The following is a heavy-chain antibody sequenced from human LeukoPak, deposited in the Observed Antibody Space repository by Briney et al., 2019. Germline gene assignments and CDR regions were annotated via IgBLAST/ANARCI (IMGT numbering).Heavy chain of an antibody. CDR3: ARGSRYGDKDY. CDR2: IYSGGST. Sequence: GGSLRPSCAASGFTVSSNYMSWVRQAPGKGLEWVSVIYSGGSTYYADSVKGRFTISRDNSKNTLYLQMNSLRAEDTAVYYCARGSRYGDKDYWGQGTLVTVSS. V-gene: IGHV3-66*01. J-gene: IGHJ4*02. CDR1: GFTVSSNY. D-gene: IGHD4-17*01.